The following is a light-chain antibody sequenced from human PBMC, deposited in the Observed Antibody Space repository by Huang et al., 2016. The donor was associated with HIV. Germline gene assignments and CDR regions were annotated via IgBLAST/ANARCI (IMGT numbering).Light chain of an antibody. Sequence: EIVLTQSPGTLSLSPGERATLSCRASQSVSSSYLAWYQQKPGQAPRHRFYGASSRATGIPDRFSGSGSGTDFTLTISRLEPEDFAVYYCQQYDSSPWTFGQGTKVEIK. V-gene: IGKV3-20*01. CDR3: QQYDSSPWT. CDR2: GAS. J-gene: IGKJ1*01. CDR1: QSVSSSY.